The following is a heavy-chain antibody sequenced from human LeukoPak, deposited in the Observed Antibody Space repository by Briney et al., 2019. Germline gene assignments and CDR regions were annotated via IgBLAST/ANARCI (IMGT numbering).Heavy chain of an antibody. D-gene: IGHD5-24*01. Sequence: GGSLRLSCAASGFTFSSYSMNWVRQAPGKGLEWVSSISSSSSYIYYADSVKGRFTISRDNAKNSLYLQMNSLRAEDTAVYYCARAEMANSWDYMDVWGKGTTVTVSS. V-gene: IGHV3-21*01. CDR2: ISSSSSYI. CDR3: ARAEMANSWDYMDV. CDR1: GFTFSSYS. J-gene: IGHJ6*03.